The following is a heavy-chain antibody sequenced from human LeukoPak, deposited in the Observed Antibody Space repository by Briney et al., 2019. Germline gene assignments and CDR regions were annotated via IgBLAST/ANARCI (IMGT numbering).Heavy chain of an antibody. CDR2: INPNNGGT. V-gene: IGHV1-2*02. CDR1: GYTFTDYY. CDR3: ARLKTTVVTPRVIDY. Sequence: ASVKVSCKASGYTFTDYYMHWVRQAPGQGLEWMGWINPNNGGTNYAQKFQGRVTMTRDTSITTAYMELSRLRSDDTAVYYCARLKTTVVTPRVIDYWGQGTLVTVSS. J-gene: IGHJ4*02. D-gene: IGHD4-23*01.